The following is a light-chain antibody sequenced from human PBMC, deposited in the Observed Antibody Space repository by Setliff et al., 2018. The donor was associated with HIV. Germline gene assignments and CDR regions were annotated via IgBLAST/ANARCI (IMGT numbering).Light chain of an antibody. CDR2: AAS. CDR1: QDISEF. J-gene: IGKJ3*01. CDR3: QDYKNAPRLT. Sequence: QMTQSPSSLSASVGDRVTITCRTSQDISEFLAWYQQSPGKPPKLLIYAASTLQAGVPSRFTGSGYATNFSLTISGLQPEDVATYYCQDYKNAPRLTFGPGTKVDIK. V-gene: IGKV1-27*01.